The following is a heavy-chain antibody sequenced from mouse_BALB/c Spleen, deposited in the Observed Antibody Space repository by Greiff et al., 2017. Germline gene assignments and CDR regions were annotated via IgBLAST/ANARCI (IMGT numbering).Heavy chain of an antibody. CDR1: GYSITSGYY. V-gene: IGHV3-6*02. CDR2: ISYDGSN. D-gene: IGHD2-4*01. CDR3: ARGGLRRGLDY. J-gene: IGHJ2*01. Sequence: EVKLVESGPGLVKPSQSLSLTCSVTGYSITSGYYWNWIRQFPGNKLEWMGYISYDGSNNYNPSLKNRISITRDTSKNQFFLKLNSVTTEDTATYYCARGGLRRGLDYWGQGTTLTVSS.